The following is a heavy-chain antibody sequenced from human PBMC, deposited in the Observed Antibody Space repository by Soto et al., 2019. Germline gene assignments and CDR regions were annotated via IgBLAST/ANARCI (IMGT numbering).Heavy chain of an antibody. J-gene: IGHJ5*02. CDR2: IKQDGSEK. V-gene: IGHV3-7*03. Sequence: GGSLRLSCAASGFTFSSYWMSWVRQAPGKGLEWVANIKQDGSEKYYVDSVKGRFTISRDNAKNSLYLQMNSLRAEDTAVYYCARDKRVLWFGELSPWGQGTLVTAPQ. CDR3: ARDKRVLWFGELSP. CDR1: GFTFSSYW. D-gene: IGHD3-10*01.